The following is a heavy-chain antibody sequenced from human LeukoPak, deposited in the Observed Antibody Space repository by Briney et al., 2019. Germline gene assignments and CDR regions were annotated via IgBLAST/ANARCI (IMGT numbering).Heavy chain of an antibody. CDR1: GDSISSFY. CDR2: IYTSGTT. CDR3: ARDPTTYYYGSYYFDY. V-gene: IGHV4-4*07. Sequence: PSETLSLTCTVSGDSISSFYWSWIRQPAGQGLEWIGHIYTSGTTNYNPSLKSRVTMSVDTSKNQFSLKLSSVTAADTAVYYCARDPTTYYYGSYYFDYWGQGTLVTVSS. J-gene: IGHJ4*02. D-gene: IGHD3-10*01.